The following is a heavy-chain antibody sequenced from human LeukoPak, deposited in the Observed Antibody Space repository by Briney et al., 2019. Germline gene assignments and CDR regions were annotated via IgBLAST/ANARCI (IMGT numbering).Heavy chain of an antibody. V-gene: IGHV4-30-4*01. CDR1: GGSISSSNW. Sequence: SETLSLTCAVSGGSISSSNWWSWIRQPPGKGLEWIGYIYYSGSTYYNPSLKSRVTISVDTSKNQFSLKLSSVTAADTAVYYCARYPLGYCSSTSCYVFDYWGQGTLVTVSS. CDR2: IYYSGST. CDR3: ARYPLGYCSSTSCYVFDY. D-gene: IGHD2-2*01. J-gene: IGHJ4*02.